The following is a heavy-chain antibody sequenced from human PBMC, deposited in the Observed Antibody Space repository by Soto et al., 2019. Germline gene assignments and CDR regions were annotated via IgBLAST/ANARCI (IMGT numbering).Heavy chain of an antibody. CDR2: IYYSGST. J-gene: IGHJ5*02. CDR3: VRGWLQPPNWFDP. Sequence: PSETLSLTCTVSGGSISSGGYYWSWIRQHPGKGLEWIGYIYYSGSTYYNPSLKSRVTISVDTSKNQFSLKLSSVTAADTAVYYCVRGWLQPPNWFDPWGQGTLVTV. D-gene: IGHD5-12*01. CDR1: GGSISSGGYY. V-gene: IGHV4-31*03.